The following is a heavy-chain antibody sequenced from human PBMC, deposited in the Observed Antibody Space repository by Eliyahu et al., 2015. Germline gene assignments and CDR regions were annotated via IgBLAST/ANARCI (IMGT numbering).Heavy chain of an antibody. CDR1: GYTFTPYA. CDR2: IDPGNGNT. J-gene: IGHJ4*02. D-gene: IGHD2-15*01. CDR3: ARDSGGLSDFDY. Sequence: QVQLVQSGAEVKKPGASVKVSCKTSGYTFTPYAIHWVRQAPGQRLEWMGWIDPGNGNTKYSQNFQGRVTITRDTSASTAYMELSSLRSEDTAVYYCARDSGGLSDFDYWGQGTLVTVSS. V-gene: IGHV1-3*01.